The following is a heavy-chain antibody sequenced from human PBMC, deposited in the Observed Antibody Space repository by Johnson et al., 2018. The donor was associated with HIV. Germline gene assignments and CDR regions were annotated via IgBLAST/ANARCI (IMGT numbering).Heavy chain of an antibody. D-gene: IGHD3-10*01. V-gene: IGHV3-53*01. Sequence: VQLVESGGGLIQPGGSLRLSCAASDFTVSSNYMNWVRQAPGKGLEWVSVIYSGGSTYYADSVKGRFTISRDNSKNTLYLQMNSLRAEDTALYYCARELLWFGRGAFDIWGQGTMVTVSS. CDR1: DFTVSSNY. J-gene: IGHJ3*02. CDR2: IYSGGST. CDR3: ARELLWFGRGAFDI.